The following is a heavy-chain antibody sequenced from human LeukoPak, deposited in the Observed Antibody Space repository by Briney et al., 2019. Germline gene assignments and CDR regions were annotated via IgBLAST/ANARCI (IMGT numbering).Heavy chain of an antibody. J-gene: IGHJ3*02. CDR3: ARAASWNDGDAFDI. CDR2: INPNSGNT. V-gene: IGHV1-8*01. Sequence: ASVKVSCKASGYTFTSFDFNWVRQATGQGLEWMGWINPNSGNTGSAQKFQGRLTMTRNTSISTAYMELSSLTSDDTAVYYCARAASWNDGDAFDIWGQGTVVTVSS. D-gene: IGHD1-1*01. CDR1: GYTFTSFD.